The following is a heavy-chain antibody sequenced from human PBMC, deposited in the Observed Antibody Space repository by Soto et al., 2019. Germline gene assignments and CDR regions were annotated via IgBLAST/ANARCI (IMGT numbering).Heavy chain of an antibody. Sequence: ASVKVSCKASGGTFSSYAISWVRQAPGQGLEWMGGIIPIFGTANYAQKFQGRVTITADESTSTAYMELSSLRSEDTAVYYCARTRADYYDSSGYYGFDYWGQGTLVTVSS. V-gene: IGHV1-69*13. CDR3: ARTRADYYDSSGYYGFDY. J-gene: IGHJ4*02. CDR2: IIPIFGTA. CDR1: GGTFSSYA. D-gene: IGHD3-22*01.